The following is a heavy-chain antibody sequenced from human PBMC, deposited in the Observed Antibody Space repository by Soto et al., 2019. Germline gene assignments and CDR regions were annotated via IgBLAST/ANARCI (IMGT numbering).Heavy chain of an antibody. D-gene: IGHD2-15*01. CDR2: IIPIFGTA. CDR1: GGTFSSYA. V-gene: IGHV1-69*01. J-gene: IGHJ3*02. CDR3: ASSGGSCYSGGACAFDI. Sequence: QVQLVQSGAEVKKPGSSVKVSCKASGGTFSSYAISWVRQARGQGLEWMGGIIPIFGTANYAQKFQGRVTITADESTSTAYMELSSLRSEDTAVYYCASSGGSCYSGGACAFDIWGQGTMVTVSS.